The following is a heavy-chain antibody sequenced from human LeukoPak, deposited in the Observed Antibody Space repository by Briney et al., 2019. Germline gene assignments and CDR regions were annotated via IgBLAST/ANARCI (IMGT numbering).Heavy chain of an antibody. D-gene: IGHD3-22*01. J-gene: IGHJ3*02. CDR3: ASSGKGTMIVRNAFDI. V-gene: IGHV1-69*05. Sequence: SVKVSCKASGGTFSSYAISWVRQAPGQGLEWMGGIIPIFGTANYAQKFQGRVTITTDESTSTAYMELSSLRSEDTAVYYCASSGKGTMIVRNAFDIWGQGTMVTVSS. CDR1: GGTFSSYA. CDR2: IIPIFGTA.